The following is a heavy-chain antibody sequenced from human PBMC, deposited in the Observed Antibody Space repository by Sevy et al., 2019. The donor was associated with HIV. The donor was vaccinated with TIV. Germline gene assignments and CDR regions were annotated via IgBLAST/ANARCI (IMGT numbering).Heavy chain of an antibody. J-gene: IGHJ4*02. D-gene: IGHD4-17*01. Sequence: GGSLRLSCAASGFTFSSYAMSWVRRAPGKGLEWVSAISGSGGSTYYADSVKGRFTISRDNSKNTLYLQMNSLRAEDTAVYYCAKSLGLYGDSIDYWGQGTLVTVSS. CDR3: AKSLGLYGDSIDY. V-gene: IGHV3-23*01. CDR1: GFTFSSYA. CDR2: ISGSGGST.